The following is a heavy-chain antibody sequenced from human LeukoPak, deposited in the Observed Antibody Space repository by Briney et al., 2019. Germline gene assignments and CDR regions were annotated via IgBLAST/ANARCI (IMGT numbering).Heavy chain of an antibody. Sequence: GASVKVSCKASGYTFSSYAVSWVRQAPGKGLEWVSAISGSGGSTYYADSVKGRFTISRDNSKNTLYLQMNSLRAEDTAVYYCAKIVLLWFGELSWGQGTLVTVSS. CDR3: AKIVLLWFGELS. CDR1: GYTFSSYA. V-gene: IGHV3-23*01. J-gene: IGHJ5*02. D-gene: IGHD3-10*01. CDR2: ISGSGGST.